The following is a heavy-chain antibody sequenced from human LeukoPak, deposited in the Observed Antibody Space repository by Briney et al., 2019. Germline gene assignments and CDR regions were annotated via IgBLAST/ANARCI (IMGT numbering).Heavy chain of an antibody. CDR3: ARHDPQQLQYFQH. Sequence: SETLSLTCTVSGCSISSGDYYWSWIRQPPGKRLEWIGYIYYSGSTYYNPSLKSRVTISVDTSKNQFSLKLSSVTAADTAVYYCARHDPQQLQYFQHWGQGTLVTVSS. CDR1: GCSISSGDYY. CDR2: IYYSGST. V-gene: IGHV4-30-4*08. D-gene: IGHD6-13*01. J-gene: IGHJ1*01.